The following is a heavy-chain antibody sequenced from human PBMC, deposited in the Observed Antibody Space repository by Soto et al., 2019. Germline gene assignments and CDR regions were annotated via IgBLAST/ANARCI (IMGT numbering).Heavy chain of an antibody. CDR1: GFTFSVSS. CDR2: IRSKPNSYAT. J-gene: IGHJ4*02. V-gene: IGHV3-73*01. CDR3: TRWSYSNGWTGDY. D-gene: IGHD6-19*01. Sequence: EVQLVESGGGLVQPGGSLKLSCAASGFTFSVSSMHWVRQASGKGLEWVGRIRSKPNSYATAYAASVKGRFTISRDXLKNTAYLQMNSLKTEDTAVYYCTRWSYSNGWTGDYWGQGTLVTVSS.